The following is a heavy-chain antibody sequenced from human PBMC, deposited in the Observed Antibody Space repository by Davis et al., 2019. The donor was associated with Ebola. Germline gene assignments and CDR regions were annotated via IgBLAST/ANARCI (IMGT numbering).Heavy chain of an antibody. V-gene: IGHV3-23*01. D-gene: IGHD3-3*01. CDR2: ISGSGKTT. CDR1: GFNFSHYA. Sequence: GGSLRLSCAVSGFNFSHYAMSWVRQAPGKGLEWVACISGSGKTTYYADSVEGRFNISRDNSKNTLYLQMNSLRAEDTAIYYCSKGSDFWSGYYNGFDSWGQGTLVTVS. J-gene: IGHJ5*01. CDR3: SKGSDFWSGYYNGFDS.